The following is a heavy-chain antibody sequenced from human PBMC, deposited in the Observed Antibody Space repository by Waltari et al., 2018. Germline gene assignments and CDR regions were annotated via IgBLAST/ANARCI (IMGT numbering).Heavy chain of an antibody. J-gene: IGHJ2*01. CDR2: IIGSGGST. CDR3: AKGPRAVAGQASYWYFDL. CDR1: GFPFSSYP. Sequence: EVQLLESGGGLVQPGGSLRLSCSASGFPFSSYPMSWFRQAPGKGLEWVSAIIGSGGSTYYADSVKGRFTISRDNSKNTLYLQMNSLRAEDTAVYYCAKGPRAVAGQASYWYFDLWGRGTLVTVSS. V-gene: IGHV3-23*01. D-gene: IGHD6-19*01.